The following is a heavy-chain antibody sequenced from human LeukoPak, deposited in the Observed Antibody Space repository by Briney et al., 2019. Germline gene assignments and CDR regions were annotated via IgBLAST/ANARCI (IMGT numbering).Heavy chain of an antibody. Sequence: GGSLRLSCAASGFTFNTYTMNWVRQAPGKGLEWVSAITGRGDGTYYADLVKGRFTTSRDISKNALYLQLNSLRAEDTAVYYCAKVGAYDILTGHYRFFDFWGQGTLVTVSS. CDR1: GFTFNTYT. CDR3: AKVGAYDILTGHYRFFDF. V-gene: IGHV3-23*01. D-gene: IGHD3-9*01. J-gene: IGHJ4*02. CDR2: ITGRGDGT.